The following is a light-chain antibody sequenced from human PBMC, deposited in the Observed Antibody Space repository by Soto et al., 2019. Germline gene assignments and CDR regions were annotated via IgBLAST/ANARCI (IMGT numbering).Light chain of an antibody. CDR1: QSVSNNY. CDR3: QQYGSSGT. V-gene: IGKV3-20*01. Sequence: EIVLTQSPGTLALSPRERATLSCRASQSVSNNYLAWYQQKPGQAPRLLIYGASNRATGIPDRFSGSGSGTDFTLTISRLEPEDFAVYYCQQYGSSGTFGQGTK. CDR2: GAS. J-gene: IGKJ1*01.